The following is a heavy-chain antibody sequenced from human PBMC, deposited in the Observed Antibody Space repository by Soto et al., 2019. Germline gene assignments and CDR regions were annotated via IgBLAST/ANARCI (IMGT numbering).Heavy chain of an antibody. J-gene: IGHJ5*02. D-gene: IGHD2-2*01. CDR1: GYSITTHL. V-gene: IGHV5-51*01. Sequence: GESLKISCKGSGYSITTHLIGWVRQMPGKGLEWMGIIYPGDSDTRYSPSFQGQVTMSADNSISTAYLQWSSLKASDTAMYYCARQYCTSTSCYLDPWGQGTLVTVS. CDR2: IYPGDSDT. CDR3: ARQYCTSTSCYLDP.